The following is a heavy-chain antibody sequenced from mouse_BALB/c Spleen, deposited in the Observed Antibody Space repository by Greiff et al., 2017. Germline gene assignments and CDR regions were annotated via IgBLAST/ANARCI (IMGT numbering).Heavy chain of an antibody. CDR3: ARLYGTIDY. V-gene: IGHV3-2*02. CDR2: ISYSGST. CDR1: GYSITSDYA. J-gene: IGHJ2*01. D-gene: IGHD2-1*01. Sequence: EVQLQQSGPGLVKPSQSLSLTCTVTGYSITSDYAWNWIRQFPGNKLEWMGYISYSGSTSYNPSLKSRISITRDTSKNQFFLQLNSVTTEDTATYYCARLYGTIDYWGQGTTLTVSS.